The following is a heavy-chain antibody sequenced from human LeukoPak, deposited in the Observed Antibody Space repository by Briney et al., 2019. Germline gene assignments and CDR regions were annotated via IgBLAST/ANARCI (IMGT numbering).Heavy chain of an antibody. CDR1: GGFISSGYYY. Sequence: SETLSLTCSVSGGFISSGYYYWSWLRQPAGKGLEWIGRIYTGGSTNYNPSLKSRVTISMDTSKNQFSLKLTSVTAADTAVYYCARTSTPTTAFDIWGQGTLVTVSS. CDR3: ARTSTPTTAFDI. D-gene: IGHD4-11*01. V-gene: IGHV4-61*02. CDR2: IYTGGST. J-gene: IGHJ5*02.